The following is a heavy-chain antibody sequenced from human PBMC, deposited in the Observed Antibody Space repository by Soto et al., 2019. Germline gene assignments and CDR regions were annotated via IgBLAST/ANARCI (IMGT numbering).Heavy chain of an antibody. J-gene: IGHJ3*02. V-gene: IGHV3-30-3*01. CDR3: ARDAGGNYAFDI. CDR2: ISYDGSNK. CDR1: GFTFSSYA. D-gene: IGHD4-4*01. Sequence: QVQLVESGGGVVQPGRSLRLSCAASGFTFSSYAMHWVRQAPGEGLEWVAVISYDGSNKYYADSVKGRFTISRDNSKNTLYLQMNSLRAEDTAVYYCARDAGGNYAFDIWGQGTMVTVSS.